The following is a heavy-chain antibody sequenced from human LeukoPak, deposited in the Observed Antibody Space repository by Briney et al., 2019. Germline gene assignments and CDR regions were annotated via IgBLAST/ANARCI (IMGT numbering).Heavy chain of an antibody. D-gene: IGHD6-13*01. CDR3: ARVVEWGRAAAGTGFDY. V-gene: IGHV4-59*01. CDR1: GGSISSYY. J-gene: IGHJ4*02. CDR2: IYYSGST. Sequence: SETLSLTCTVSGGSISSYYWSWIGQPPGKGLEWIGYIYYSGSTNYNPSLKSRVTISVDTSKNQFSLKLSSVTAADTAVYYCARVVEWGRAAAGTGFDYWGQGTLVTVSS.